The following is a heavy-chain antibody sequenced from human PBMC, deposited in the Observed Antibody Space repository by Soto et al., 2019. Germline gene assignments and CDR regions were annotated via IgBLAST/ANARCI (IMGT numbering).Heavy chain of an antibody. Sequence: CLRLSCASSGFTFTRYSMNWVRQAPGKGLEWVSSISSTTNYIYYGDSMKGRFTISRDNAKNSLYLEMNSLRAEDTAVYYCARESEDLTSNFDYWGQGPLVTVS. J-gene: IGHJ4*02. CDR2: ISSTTNYI. CDR3: ARESEDLTSNFDY. V-gene: IGHV3-21*06. CDR1: GFTFTRYS.